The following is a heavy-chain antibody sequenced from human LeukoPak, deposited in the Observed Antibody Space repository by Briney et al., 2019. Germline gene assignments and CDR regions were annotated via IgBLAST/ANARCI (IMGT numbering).Heavy chain of an antibody. J-gene: IGHJ4*02. V-gene: IGHV3-30*03. CDR3: ARVLYFDWLDAY. Sequence: QPGRSLRLSCAASGFTFSSYGIHWVRQAPGKGLEWVAVISYDGSNKYYGDSVKGRFAISRDNAKSSLFLQMNSLRAEDTAVYYCARVLYFDWLDAYWGQGTLVTVSS. D-gene: IGHD3-9*01. CDR1: GFTFSSYG. CDR2: ISYDGSNK.